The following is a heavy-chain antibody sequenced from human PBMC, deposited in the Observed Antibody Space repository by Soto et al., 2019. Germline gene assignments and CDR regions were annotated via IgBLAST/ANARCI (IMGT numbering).Heavy chain of an antibody. D-gene: IGHD3-22*01. Sequence: SETLSLTCAVSGGSISSGGYSWSWIRQPPGKGLEWIGYIYHSGSTYYNPSLKSRVTISVDRSKNQFSLKLSSVTAADTAVYYCARVPYYDSSGYYFDYWGQGTLVTVSS. J-gene: IGHJ4*02. CDR1: GGSISSGGYS. CDR2: IYHSGST. V-gene: IGHV4-30-2*01. CDR3: ARVPYYDSSGYYFDY.